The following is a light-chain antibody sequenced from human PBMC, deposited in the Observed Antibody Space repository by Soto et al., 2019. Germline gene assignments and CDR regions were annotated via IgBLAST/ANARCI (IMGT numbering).Light chain of an antibody. CDR2: GAS. CDR3: QQYVSSPLYA. CDR1: QSISSSY. V-gene: IGKV3-20*01. J-gene: IGKJ2*01. Sequence: ELVLTHSPGTLSLSPGESATLSCRTSQSISSSYLAWYQQKPGQAPRLLLYGASSRATGIPDRFSGSGSGTDFTLTIRRLEPEDFAVYYCQQYVSSPLYAFGQGTKLEIK.